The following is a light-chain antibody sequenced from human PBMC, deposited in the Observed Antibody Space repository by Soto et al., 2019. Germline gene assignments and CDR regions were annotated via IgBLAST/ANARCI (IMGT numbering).Light chain of an antibody. CDR2: DAS. CDR1: QNIRNY. CDR3: QQRGNWPLT. V-gene: IGKV3-11*01. Sequence: ETVLTQSPATLSLSPGERATLSCRASQNIRNYLIWYQQKPGQAPRLLIYDASSRATGIPARFSGSGSGTDFTLSISILEPEDFAVYYCQQRGNWPLTFGGGTKVE. J-gene: IGKJ4*01.